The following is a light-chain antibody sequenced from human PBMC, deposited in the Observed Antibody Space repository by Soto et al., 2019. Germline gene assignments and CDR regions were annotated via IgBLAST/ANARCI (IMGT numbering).Light chain of an antibody. CDR1: QSVRSNY. J-gene: IGKJ2*01. Sequence: EFVLTQSPGTLSLSPGERATLSCRASQSVRSNYLAWYQQKPGQSPRLLIYGASNRATGLPDRFSGSWSGTAFTLTISTLEPEDFAVFYCQHYGSSAYTFGQGTTLEIK. CDR3: QHYGSSAYT. CDR2: GAS. V-gene: IGKV3-20*01.